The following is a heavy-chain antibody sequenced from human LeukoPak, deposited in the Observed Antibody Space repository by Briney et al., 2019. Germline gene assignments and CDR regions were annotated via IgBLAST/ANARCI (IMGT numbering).Heavy chain of an antibody. V-gene: IGHV4-4*09. CDR1: GGSIRSYY. J-gene: IGHJ5*02. CDR2: IYTSGST. CDR3: GRTGMAYCSSTSFQDWWTADRTPKATTRSFAP. D-gene: IGHD2-2*01. Sequence: SETLSLTCTVPGGSIRSYYWRWIRQAPGKGLERVGYIYTSGSTNYNPSLKRGGTISVDTSKNQFSLKMSSVITEDTAVYYCGRTGMAYCSSTSFQDWWTADRTPKATTRSFAPWGQGTLVTVSS.